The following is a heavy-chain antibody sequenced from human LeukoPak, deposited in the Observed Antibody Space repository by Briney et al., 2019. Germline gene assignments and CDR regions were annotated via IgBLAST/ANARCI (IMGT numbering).Heavy chain of an antibody. J-gene: IGHJ4*02. D-gene: IGHD3-10*01. V-gene: IGHV1-3*01. Sequence: KFQGRVTITRDTSASTAYVELSGLRSEDTAVYYCARDGRGYYFDYWGQGTLVTVSS. CDR3: ARDGRGYYFDY.